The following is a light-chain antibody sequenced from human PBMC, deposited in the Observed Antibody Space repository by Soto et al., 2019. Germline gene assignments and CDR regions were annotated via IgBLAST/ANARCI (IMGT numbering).Light chain of an antibody. CDR1: QSVSSN. CDR2: GAS. CDR3: QQYNNWPYT. J-gene: IGKJ2*01. Sequence: EIVMTQSPATLSVSPGERATLSCRASQSVSSNLAWYQQKPGQAPRLLIYGASTRATGIPARFNGSRSGTELTLAISSVQSEDFAVCYCQQYNNWPYTFGQGTKLEIK. V-gene: IGKV3-15*01.